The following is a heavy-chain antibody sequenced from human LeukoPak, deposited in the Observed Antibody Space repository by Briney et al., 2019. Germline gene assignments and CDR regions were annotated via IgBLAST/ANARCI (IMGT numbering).Heavy chain of an antibody. D-gene: IGHD3-16*01. CDR2: INAGNENT. CDR1: GGTFSSYA. V-gene: IGHV1-3*01. Sequence: ASVKVSCKASGGTFSSYAISWVRQAPGQRLEWMGWINAGNENTKYSQKFQGRASITRDTSASTAYMELSSLTSEDTAVYYCARDLYGDYFDYWGQGTLVTVSS. CDR3: ARDLYGDYFDY. J-gene: IGHJ4*02.